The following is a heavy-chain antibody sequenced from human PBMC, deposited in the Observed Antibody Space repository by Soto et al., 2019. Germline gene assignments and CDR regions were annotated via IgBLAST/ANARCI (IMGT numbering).Heavy chain of an antibody. CDR1: GFRFSNYA. CDR3: VKGSATSRPYYFDY. Sequence: PVGSLRLSCAASGFRFSNYAMGWVRQAPGKGLEWVSAIIGAGDDTFHADSVKGRLTISRDNSRNMVFLQMNSLRADDTALYYCVKGSATSRPYYFDYWGQGTLVTVSS. CDR2: IIGAGDDT. V-gene: IGHV3-23*01. J-gene: IGHJ4*02.